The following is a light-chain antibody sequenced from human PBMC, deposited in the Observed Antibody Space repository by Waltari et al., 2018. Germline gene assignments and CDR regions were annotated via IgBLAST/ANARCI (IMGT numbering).Light chain of an antibody. CDR2: GDN. CDR1: LSNIDSNT. V-gene: IGLV1-44*01. J-gene: IGLJ3*02. CDR3: AGWDDSLDGPV. Sequence: QSVLTQPPSASGTPGQRVTISCSGSLSNIDSNTVNWYRQLPGTAPKLLIYGDNQRPSVVPDRCSGPKSGPSASLAISGLQSADGADYCCAGWDDSLDGPVFGGGTKLTVL.